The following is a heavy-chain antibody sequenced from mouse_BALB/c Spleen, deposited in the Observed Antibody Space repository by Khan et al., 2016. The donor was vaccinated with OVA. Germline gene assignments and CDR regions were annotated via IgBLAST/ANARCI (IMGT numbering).Heavy chain of an antibody. CDR3: STLYCSPFTY. D-gene: IGHD1-1*01. CDR2: IDPANGDT. Sequence: VQLQQSGTELIKPGASVKLSCTASGFNIKDTYIHWVKERPEQGPEWIGRIDPANGDTKYDPKFQGKATITADTSSNTAYLQLITLTSDYTSVYYFSTLYCSPFTYWGQGTLVTVSA. CDR1: GFNIKDTY. J-gene: IGHJ3*01. V-gene: IGHV14-3*02.